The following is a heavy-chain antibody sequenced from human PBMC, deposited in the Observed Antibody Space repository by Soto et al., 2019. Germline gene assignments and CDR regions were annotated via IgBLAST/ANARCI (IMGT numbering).Heavy chain of an antibody. V-gene: IGHV3-30*18. CDR2: ISYDGSNK. CDR1: GFTFSSYG. CDR3: AKEVGYSSSWTHRYYYYGMDG. Sequence: QVQLVESGGGVVQPGRSLRLSCAASGFTFSSYGMHWVRQAPGKGLEWVAVISYDGSNKYYADSVKGRFTISRDNSKNTLYPQMNSLRAEDTAVYYSAKEVGYSSSWTHRYYYYGMDGWGQGTTVTVSS. J-gene: IGHJ6*02. D-gene: IGHD6-13*01.